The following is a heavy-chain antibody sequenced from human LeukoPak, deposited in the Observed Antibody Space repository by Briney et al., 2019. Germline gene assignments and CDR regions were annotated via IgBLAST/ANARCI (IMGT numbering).Heavy chain of an antibody. Sequence: SETLSLTCTVSGGSISSYYWSWIRQPPGKGLEWIGYIYYSGITDYNPSLRSRVTISVDTSKNQFSLKLSSVTAADTAVYYCAREDYCGGGSCYSGYFQHWGQSTLVTVSS. V-gene: IGHV4-59*01. CDR1: GGSISSYY. CDR2: IYYSGIT. J-gene: IGHJ1*01. CDR3: AREDYCGGGSCYSGYFQH. D-gene: IGHD2-15*01.